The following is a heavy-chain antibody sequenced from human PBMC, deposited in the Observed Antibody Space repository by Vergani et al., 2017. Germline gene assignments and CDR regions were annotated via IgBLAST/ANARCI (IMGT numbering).Heavy chain of an antibody. CDR3: AKVGLPRPRDTYYYYYYMDV. CDR2: ISGSGGST. J-gene: IGHJ6*03. D-gene: IGHD5-12*01. Sequence: EVQLLESGGGLVQPGGSLRLSCAASGFTFSSYAMSWVRQAPGKGLEWVSAISGSGGSTYDADSVKGRFTISRDNSKNTLYLQMNSLRAEDTAVYYCAKVGLPRPRDTYYYYYYMDVWGKGTTVTVSS. V-gene: IGHV3-23*01. CDR1: GFTFSSYA.